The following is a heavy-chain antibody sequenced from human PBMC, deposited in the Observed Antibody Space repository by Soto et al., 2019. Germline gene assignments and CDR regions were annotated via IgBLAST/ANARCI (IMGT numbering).Heavy chain of an antibody. V-gene: IGHV4-4*02. J-gene: IGHJ4*02. CDR2: MYHSGST. CDR1: SGSISSSNW. D-gene: IGHD3-3*01. Sequence: QVQLQESGPGLVKPSGTLSLTCAVSSGSISSSNWWSWVRQPPGKGLEWLGEMYHSGSTNYNPSLMNRITKPVDKSKDRFILKLGTVTEVRAAVNYCARLRVVGMFFDYWGQGTLVTVS. CDR3: ARLRVVGMFFDY.